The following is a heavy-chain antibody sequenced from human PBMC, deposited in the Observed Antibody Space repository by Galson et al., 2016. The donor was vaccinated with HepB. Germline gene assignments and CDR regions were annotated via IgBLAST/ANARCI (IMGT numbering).Heavy chain of an antibody. CDR3: ARIGAAAGRPGYYSYGVDV. CDR1: GFTFSNYG. V-gene: IGHV3-33*01. D-gene: IGHD6-13*01. Sequence: SLRLSCAASGFTFSNYGMHWFRQAPGKGLEWVAVVRYDGTNQDYADSVKGRFTISRDNSKHTLFLQMNSLRAEDTAVYYCARIGAAAGRPGYYSYGVDVWGQGTTVTIAS. CDR2: VRYDGTNQ. J-gene: IGHJ6*02.